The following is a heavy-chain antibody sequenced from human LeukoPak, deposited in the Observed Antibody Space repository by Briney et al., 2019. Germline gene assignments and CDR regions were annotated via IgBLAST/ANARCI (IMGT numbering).Heavy chain of an antibody. J-gene: IGHJ6*03. CDR2: IYHSGST. CDR3: ARSTQHYYDSSGYYYYYYYYMDV. D-gene: IGHD3-22*01. Sequence: RTSETLSLTCTVSGYSISSGYYWGWIRQPPGKGLEWIGSIYHSGSTYYNPSLKSRVTISVDTSKNQFSLKLSSVTAADTAVYYCARSTQHYYDSSGYYYYYYYYMDVWGKGTTVTISS. CDR1: GYSISSGYY. V-gene: IGHV4-38-2*02.